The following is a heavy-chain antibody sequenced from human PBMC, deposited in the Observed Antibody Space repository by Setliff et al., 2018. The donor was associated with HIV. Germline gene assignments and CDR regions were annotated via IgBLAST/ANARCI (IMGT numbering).Heavy chain of an antibody. Sequence: SVKVSCKASGDIPRHYGFNWVRQAPGQGLEWVGSVIPVFGEPHYAQRFQGRVTFTADRSSTTAYMEIMSLRSDDTATYYCGRGVLYGLSEYWGPGSRVTVSS. CDR2: VIPVFGEP. V-gene: IGHV1-69*13. J-gene: IGHJ4*02. CDR1: GDIPRHYG. D-gene: IGHD3-10*01. CDR3: GRGVLYGLSEY.